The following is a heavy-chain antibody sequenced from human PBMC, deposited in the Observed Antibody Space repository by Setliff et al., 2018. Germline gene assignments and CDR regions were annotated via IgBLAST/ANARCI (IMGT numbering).Heavy chain of an antibody. CDR1: GYTFAGYY. Sequence: ASVKVSCKASGYTFAGYYLHWVRQAPGQGLQWMGWINPNTGETDYAPRFQGRVTMTRDTSLSTAYMEVRILRSDDTAVYYCARVLFGDLFSWFDPWGQGTLVTVSS. V-gene: IGHV1-2*02. CDR3: ARVLFGDLFSWFDP. CDR2: INPNTGET. J-gene: IGHJ5*02. D-gene: IGHD3-10*02.